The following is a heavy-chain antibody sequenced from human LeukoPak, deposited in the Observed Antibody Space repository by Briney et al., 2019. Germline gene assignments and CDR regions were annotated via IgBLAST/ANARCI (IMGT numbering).Heavy chain of an antibody. CDR2: ISAYNGNT. D-gene: IGHD2-2*01. CDR3: AREKDCSSTSCKDY. CDR1: GYTFTSYG. J-gene: IGHJ4*02. Sequence: VASVKVSCKASGYTFTSYGISWVRQAPGQGLEWMGWISAYNGNTNYAQKLQGRVTMTTDTSTSTAYMELRSLRSDDTAVYYCAREKDCSSTSCKDYWGQGTLVTVSS. V-gene: IGHV1-18*01.